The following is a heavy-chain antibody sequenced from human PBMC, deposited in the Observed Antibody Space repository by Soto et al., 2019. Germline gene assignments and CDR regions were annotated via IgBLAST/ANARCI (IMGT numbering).Heavy chain of an antibody. CDR1: GGSISSGGYY. CDR3: AWSTDNAFDI. CDR2: IYYSGST. J-gene: IGHJ3*02. Sequence: QVQLQESGPGLVKPSQTLSLTCTVSGGSISSGGYYWSWIRQHPGEGLEWIGYIYYSGSTYYNPSFESRVTISVDPAKIQVSPELTSVSAAATAVYSCAWSTDNAFDIWGQGTMVTVSS. V-gene: IGHV4-31*03. D-gene: IGHD2-21*02.